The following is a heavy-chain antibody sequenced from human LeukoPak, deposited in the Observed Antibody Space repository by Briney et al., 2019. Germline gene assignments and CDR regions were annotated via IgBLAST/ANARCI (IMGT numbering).Heavy chain of an antibody. J-gene: IGHJ5*02. Sequence: SETLSLTCTVSLDSISISTYYCGWIRQPPGKGLEWIGNIYYSGSTYYNPSLKSRVTISVDTSKNQFSLKLSSATAADTAVYYCARLGTGYDSSGYSIGWFDPWGQGTLVTVSS. CDR2: IYYSGST. CDR1: LDSISISTYY. D-gene: IGHD3-22*01. V-gene: IGHV4-39*01. CDR3: ARLGTGYDSSGYSIGWFDP.